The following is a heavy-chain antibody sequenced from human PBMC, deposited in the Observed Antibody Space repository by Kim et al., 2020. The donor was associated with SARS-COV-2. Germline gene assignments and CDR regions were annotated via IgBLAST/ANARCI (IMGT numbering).Heavy chain of an antibody. J-gene: IGHJ4*02. Sequence: AQKLQGRVTMTTDTSTSTAYMELRSLRSDDTAVYYCARPYSSGWYYKFDYWGQGTLVTVSS. V-gene: IGHV1-18*01. D-gene: IGHD6-19*01. CDR3: ARPYSSGWYYKFDY.